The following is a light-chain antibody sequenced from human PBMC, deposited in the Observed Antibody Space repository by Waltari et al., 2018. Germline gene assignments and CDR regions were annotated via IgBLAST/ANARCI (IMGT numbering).Light chain of an antibody. J-gene: IGLJ3*02. V-gene: IGLV8-61*01. Sequence: QTVVTQEPSLSVSPGGTVTLTCALSSGSLSSTSYATWYQQTPGQAPRTLVYKGSSRSYGVSDRFSCSVLGNKAALTITGAQADDESDYYCSLYMGSGIWVFGGGTKLTVL. CDR3: SLYMGSGIWV. CDR2: KGS. CDR1: SGSLSSTSY.